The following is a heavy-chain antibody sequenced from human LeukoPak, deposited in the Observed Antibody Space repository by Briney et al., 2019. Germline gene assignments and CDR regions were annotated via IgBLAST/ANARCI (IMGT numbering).Heavy chain of an antibody. D-gene: IGHD6-13*01. J-gene: IGHJ4*02. CDR3: ATLEQQLAPFDY. CDR2: IKSKTDGGTT. CDR1: GFTFSNAW. V-gene: IGHV3-15*01. Sequence: KPGESLRLSCAASGFTFSNAWMSWVRQAPGKGLEWVGRIKSKTDGGTTDYAAPVKGRFTISRDDSKNTLYLQMNSLKTEDTAVYYCATLEQQLAPFDYWGQGTLVTVSS.